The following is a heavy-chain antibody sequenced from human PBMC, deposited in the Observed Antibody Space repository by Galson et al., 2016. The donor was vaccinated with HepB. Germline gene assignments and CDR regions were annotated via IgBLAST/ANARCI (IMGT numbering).Heavy chain of an antibody. V-gene: IGHV3-30*04. CDR2: IYHDGTSE. CDR1: GFTFSRFS. Sequence: SLRLSCAASGFTFSRFSMHWVRQAPGKGLEWVALIYHDGTSEPYSDSVKGRLTISRDNSKNTLYLHIRSLAGEDTAVYYCAKGTGGVFAPSYSFDYWGPGTLVAVSS. J-gene: IGHJ4*02. CDR3: AKGTGGVFAPSYSFDY. D-gene: IGHD3-16*02.